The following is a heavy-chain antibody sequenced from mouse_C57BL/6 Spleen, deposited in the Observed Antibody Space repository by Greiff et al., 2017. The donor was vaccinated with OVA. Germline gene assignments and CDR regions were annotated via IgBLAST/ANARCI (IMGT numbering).Heavy chain of an antibody. CDR3: ARLWLYWYFDV. V-gene: IGHV5-16*01. CDR1: GFTFSDYY. D-gene: IGHD2-2*01. J-gene: IGHJ1*03. CDR2: INYDGSST. Sequence: EVTLMESEGGLVQPGSSMKLSCTASGFTFSDYYMAWVRQVPEKGLEWVANINYDGSSTYYLDSLKSRFIMSRDNANNILYLQMSSLKSEDTATDYCARLWLYWYFDVWGTGTTVTVSS.